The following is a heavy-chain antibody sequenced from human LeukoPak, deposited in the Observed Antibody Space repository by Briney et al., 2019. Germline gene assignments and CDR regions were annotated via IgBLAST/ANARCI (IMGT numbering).Heavy chain of an antibody. J-gene: IGHJ4*02. Sequence: GESLKISCKGSGYRFTNNWIGWVRQMPGKGLEWMGIIYPSDSDARYSPSFQGQVTISADKSIGTAHLQWSRLKASDTAMYYCAGRGDSVYDYFDYWGQGTLVTVSS. V-gene: IGHV5-51*01. CDR3: AGRGDSVYDYFDY. CDR2: IYPSDSDA. CDR1: GYRFTNNW. D-gene: IGHD5/OR15-5a*01.